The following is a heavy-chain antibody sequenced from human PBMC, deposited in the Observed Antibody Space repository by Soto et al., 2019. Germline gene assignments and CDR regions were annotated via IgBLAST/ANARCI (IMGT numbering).Heavy chain of an antibody. V-gene: IGHV3-15*01. Sequence: EVQLVESGGGSVNPGGSVRLSCAASGFTFTDAWMNWVRQVPGEGLEWVGHIKSQVDGGTTDSAAALDGRVTISRDDSENMVYLQMNRLRTDDTAVCYCATGSARFDFWGQGTLVTVSS. CDR2: IKSQVDGGTT. CDR3: ATGSARFDF. CDR1: GFTFTDAW. D-gene: IGHD6-6*01. J-gene: IGHJ5*01.